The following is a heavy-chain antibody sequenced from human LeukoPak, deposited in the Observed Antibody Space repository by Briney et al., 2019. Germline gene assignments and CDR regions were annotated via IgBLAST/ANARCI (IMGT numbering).Heavy chain of an antibody. D-gene: IGHD5-18*01. CDR1: GFTFSSYE. J-gene: IGHJ4*02. CDR2: ISSSGSTI. V-gene: IGHV3-48*03. CDR3: ARKQLWLRTFDY. Sequence: PGGSLRLSCAPSGFTFSSYEMNCVRQAPGKGREGVSYISSSGSTIYYADSVKGRFTISRDNAKNSLYLQMNSLRAEDTAVYYCARKQLWLRTFDYWGQGTLVTVSS.